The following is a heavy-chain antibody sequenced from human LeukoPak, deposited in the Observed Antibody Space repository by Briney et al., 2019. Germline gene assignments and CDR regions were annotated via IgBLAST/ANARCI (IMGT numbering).Heavy chain of an antibody. CDR3: ARATRYSGYDYVY. J-gene: IGHJ4*02. CDR1: GGTFSSYA. CDR2: IIPIFGTS. D-gene: IGHD5-12*01. Sequence: GSSVKVSCKASGGTFSSYAITWVRQAPGQGLECMGGIIPIFGTSIYAQKFQDRVTITTDESTSTAYMELSSVRSGDTAVYYCARATRYSGYDYVYWGQGTLVTVSS. V-gene: IGHV1-69*05.